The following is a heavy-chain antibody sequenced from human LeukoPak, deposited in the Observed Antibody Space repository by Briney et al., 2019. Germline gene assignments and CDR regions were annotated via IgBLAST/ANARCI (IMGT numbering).Heavy chain of an antibody. CDR3: ARASTDYYGSGSLFDY. CDR2: IYYSGST. D-gene: IGHD3-10*01. Sequence: SETLSLTCTVSGGSISSYYWSWIRQPPGKGLEWIGYIYYSGSTNYNPSLKSRVTISVDTSKNQFSLKLSSVTAADTAVYYCARASTDYYGSGSLFDYWGQGTLVTVSS. J-gene: IGHJ4*02. CDR1: GGSISSYY. V-gene: IGHV4-59*01.